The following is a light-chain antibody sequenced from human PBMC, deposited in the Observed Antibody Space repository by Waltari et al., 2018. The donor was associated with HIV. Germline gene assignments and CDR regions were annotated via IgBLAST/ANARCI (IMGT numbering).Light chain of an antibody. CDR1: SGSVSTSCY. CDR3: VVYLGSGTWV. V-gene: IGLV8-61*01. CDR2: NTH. J-gene: IGLJ2*01. Sequence: QTVVTQEPSLSLSPGGTVTLTCGLSSGSVSTSCYPTWLQQTPGQTPRTLIFNTHTRSSGVPDRFSGSILGNQAALTIAGAQADDESDYYCVVYLGSGTWVFGGGTKLTVL.